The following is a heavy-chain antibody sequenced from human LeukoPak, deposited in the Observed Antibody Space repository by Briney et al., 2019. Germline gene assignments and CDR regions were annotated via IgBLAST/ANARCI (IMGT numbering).Heavy chain of an antibody. CDR3: AKDPRNILTGDYDDFDI. CDR2: LNPTYDIP. V-gene: IGHV1-46*01. D-gene: IGHD3-9*01. Sequence: ASVKVSCKASGHTFSNYCMHWVRQAPGQGLEWMGILNPTYDIPIYAQKFEGRVTMTRDMSTSTVYMELSSLTSDDTAVYFCAKDPRNILTGDYDDFDIWGQGTMVIVSS. CDR1: GHTFSNYC. J-gene: IGHJ3*02.